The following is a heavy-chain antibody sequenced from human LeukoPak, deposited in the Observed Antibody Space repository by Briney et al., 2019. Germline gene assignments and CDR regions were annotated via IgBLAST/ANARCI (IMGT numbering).Heavy chain of an antibody. CDR3: ARGIVGATSEYYFDY. J-gene: IGHJ4*02. Sequence: GSLRLSCAASGFTVSSNYMSWVRQPPGKGLEWIGEIYHSGSTNYNPSLKSRVTISVDKSKNQFSLKLSSVTAADTAVYYCARGIVGATSEYYFDYWGQGTLVTVSS. CDR1: GFTVSSNY. CDR2: IYHSGST. D-gene: IGHD1-26*01. V-gene: IGHV4-4*02.